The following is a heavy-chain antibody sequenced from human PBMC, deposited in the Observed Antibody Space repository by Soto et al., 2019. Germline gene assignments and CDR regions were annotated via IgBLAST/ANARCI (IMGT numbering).Heavy chain of an antibody. V-gene: IGHV3-30-3*01. Sequence: PGGSLRLSCAASGFTFNNYAMHWVRQAPGKGLELVAIISYDGSNKFYAESVRGRFTISRDNAKNSLYLQMNSLRAEDTALYYCAKGDSGPPSYGMDVWGQGTTVTVSS. CDR1: GFTFNNYA. D-gene: IGHD6-25*01. CDR3: AKGDSGPPSYGMDV. CDR2: ISYDGSNK. J-gene: IGHJ6*02.